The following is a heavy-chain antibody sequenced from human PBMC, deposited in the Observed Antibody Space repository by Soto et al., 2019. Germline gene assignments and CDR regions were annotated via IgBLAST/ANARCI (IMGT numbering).Heavy chain of an antibody. CDR3: ARGRLLFFGELTAQTPGVYFDY. Sequence: SETLSLTCTVSGGSISSGGYYWSWIRQHPGKGLEWIGYIYYSGSTYYNPSLKSRVTISVDTSKNQFSLKLSSVTAADTAVYYCARGRLLFFGELTAQTPGVYFDYWGQGTLVTVSS. D-gene: IGHD3-10*01. V-gene: IGHV4-31*03. CDR2: IYYSGST. J-gene: IGHJ4*02. CDR1: GGSISSGGYY.